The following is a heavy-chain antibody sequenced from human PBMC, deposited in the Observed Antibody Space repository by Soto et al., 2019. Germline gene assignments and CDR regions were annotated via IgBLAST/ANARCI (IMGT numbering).Heavy chain of an antibody. Sequence: SCPTLVNPTQTLTLTCTFSGFSLSTSGVGVGWILHPPGKALEWLALIYWNDDKRYSPSLKSRLTITKDTSKNQVVLTMTNMDPVDTATYYCAHSRITIFGVVHDYWGQGTLVTVSS. CDR2: IYWNDDK. CDR1: GFSLSTSGVG. V-gene: IGHV2-5*01. D-gene: IGHD3-3*01. CDR3: AHSRITIFGVVHDY. J-gene: IGHJ4*02.